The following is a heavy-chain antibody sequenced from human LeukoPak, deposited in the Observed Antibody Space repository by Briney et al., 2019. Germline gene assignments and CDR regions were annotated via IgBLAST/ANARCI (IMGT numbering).Heavy chain of an antibody. CDR2: IKRDGSSS. CDR1: GFTFSSYFW. J-gene: IGHJ4*02. Sequence: PGGSLRLSCASSGFTFSSYFWMHWVRQAPGEGLGWVSRIKRDGSSSTYGDSGKGRFTISRDKAKTSLSLQMKTLRAEDTAVYYCVRDLDLGGYSSFEYWGQGTLVTVSS. V-gene: IGHV3-74*01. D-gene: IGHD4-23*01. CDR3: VRDLDLGGYSSFEY.